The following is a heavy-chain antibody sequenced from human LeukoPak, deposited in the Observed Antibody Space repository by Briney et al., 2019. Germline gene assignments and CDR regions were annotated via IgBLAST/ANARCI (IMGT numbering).Heavy chain of an antibody. V-gene: IGHV4-59*08. CDR3: ARGGGYDDYFDY. CDR2: IYYSGST. Sequence: SEALSLTCTVSGGSMSCYYWRWSRQPPGKGLEWIGYIYYSGSTNYNPSLKSRVTISVDTSKNQFSLKLSSVTAGDCAVYYCARGGGYDDYFDYWGQGTLVTVSS. D-gene: IGHD5-12*01. CDR1: GGSMSCYY. J-gene: IGHJ4*02.